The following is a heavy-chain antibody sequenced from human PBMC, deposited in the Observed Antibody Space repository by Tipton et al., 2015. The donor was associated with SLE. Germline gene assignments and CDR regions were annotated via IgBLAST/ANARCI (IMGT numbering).Heavy chain of an antibody. CDR2: FYNPGRS. CDR3: ARVWGTGSRGVDY. V-gene: IGHV4-59*11. CDR1: GDSLSGQY. D-gene: IGHD2-2*01. J-gene: IGHJ4*02. Sequence: TLSLTCSVYGDSLSGQYWSWIRQPPGKGLEWIGSFYNPGRSKYNPSLNSRVTISVDTSKNQVSLQLNSVTPEGTAVYYCARVWGTGSRGVDYWGQGTLVTVSS.